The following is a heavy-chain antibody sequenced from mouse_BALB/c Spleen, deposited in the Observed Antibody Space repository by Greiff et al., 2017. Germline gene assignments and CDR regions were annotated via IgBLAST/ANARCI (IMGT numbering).Heavy chain of an antibody. CDR3: TFYGNLAWFAY. CDR2: IDPETGGT. J-gene: IGHJ3*01. V-gene: IGHV1-15*01. Sequence: VQLQQSGAELVRPGASVTLSCKASGYTFTDYEMHWVKQTPVHGLEWIGAIDPETGGTAYNQKFKGKATLTADKSSSTAYMELRSLTSEDSAVYYCTFYGNLAWFAYWGQGTLVTVSA. CDR1: GYTFTDYE. D-gene: IGHD2-1*01.